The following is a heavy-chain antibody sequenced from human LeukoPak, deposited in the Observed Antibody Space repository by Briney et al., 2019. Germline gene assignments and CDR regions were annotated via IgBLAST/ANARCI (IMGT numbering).Heavy chain of an antibody. J-gene: IGHJ4*02. CDR3: ARGDGDFDY. V-gene: IGHV3-21*01. CDR2: ISSSSTYI. Sequence: GGSLRLSCAASGFTFSSYSMNWVRQAPGKGLEWVSSISSSSTYIYYADSVRGRFTVSRDNAKNSLYLQMNSLRAEDTAVYYCARGDGDFDYWGQGTLVTVSS. D-gene: IGHD2-21*01. CDR1: GFTFSSYS.